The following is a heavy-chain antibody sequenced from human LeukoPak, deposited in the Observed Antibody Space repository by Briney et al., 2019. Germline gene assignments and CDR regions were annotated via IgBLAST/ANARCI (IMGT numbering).Heavy chain of an antibody. J-gene: IGHJ4*02. CDR2: ISDIVSRT. Sequence: PGGSLRLSCAASGFTFSSYSMNWVRQAPGKGLEWVSSISDIVSRTYYADSVEGRFTISRDNSKNTLFLQMNSLRAEDTAVYFCAEGSNYGFGYWGQGTLVTVSS. CDR3: AEGSNYGFGY. CDR1: GFTFSSYS. D-gene: IGHD5-18*01. V-gene: IGHV3-23*01.